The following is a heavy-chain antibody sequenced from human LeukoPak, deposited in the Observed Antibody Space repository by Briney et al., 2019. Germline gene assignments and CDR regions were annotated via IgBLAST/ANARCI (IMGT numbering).Heavy chain of an antibody. J-gene: IGHJ6*02. D-gene: IGHD1-26*01. V-gene: IGHV3-74*01. CDR2: INSDGSST. CDR1: GFTFSSYW. Sequence: GGSLRLSCAASGFTFSSYWMHWVRQAPGKGLVWVSRINSDGSSTSYADSVKGRFTISRDNAKNTLYLQMNSLRAEDTAVYYCAREAAGGSYLSYYYYYGMDVWGQGTTVTVSS. CDR3: AREAAGGSYLSYYYYYGMDV.